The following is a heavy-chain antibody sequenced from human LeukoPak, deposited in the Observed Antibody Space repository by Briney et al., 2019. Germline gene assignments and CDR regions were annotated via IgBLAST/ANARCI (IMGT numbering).Heavy chain of an antibody. D-gene: IGHD3-9*01. J-gene: IGHJ4*02. CDR3: AREPYYDILTGYRTAYYFDY. V-gene: IGHV4-4*07. CDR2: IYTSGST. Sequence: SETLSLTCTVSGGSISSYYWSWIRQPAGKGLEWIGRIYTSGSTNYNPSLKSRVTMSVDTSKNQFSLKLSSVTAADTAVYYCAREPYYDILTGYRTAYYFDYWGQGTLVTVSS. CDR1: GGSISSYY.